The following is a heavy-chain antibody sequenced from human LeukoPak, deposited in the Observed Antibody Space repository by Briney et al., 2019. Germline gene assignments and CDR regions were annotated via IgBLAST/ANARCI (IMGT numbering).Heavy chain of an antibody. Sequence: GGSLRLSCAASGFTLSSYAMSWVRQAPGKGLEWVSAISGSGGSTYYADSVKGRFTISRDNSKNTLYLQMNSLRAEDTAVYYCAKGDSGYDYDGASDYWGQGTLVTVSS. D-gene: IGHD5-12*01. CDR2: ISGSGGST. V-gene: IGHV3-23*01. CDR3: AKGDSGYDYDGASDY. CDR1: GFTLSSYA. J-gene: IGHJ4*02.